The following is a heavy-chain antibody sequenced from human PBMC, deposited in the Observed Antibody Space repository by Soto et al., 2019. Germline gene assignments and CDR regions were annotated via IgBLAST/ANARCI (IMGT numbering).Heavy chain of an antibody. V-gene: IGHV1-18*04. CDR2: ISAYNGNT. CDR3: ARDPRGVGATDYYYGMDV. D-gene: IGHD1-26*01. CDR1: GYTFTSYG. J-gene: IGHJ6*02. Sequence: QVQLVQSGAEVKKPGASVKVSCKASGYTFTSYGISWVRQAPGQGLEWMGWISAYNGNTNYAQKLQGRVTMTTDTSTSTAYMELSSLRSDDTAVYYCARDPRGVGATDYYYGMDVWGQGTTVTVSS.